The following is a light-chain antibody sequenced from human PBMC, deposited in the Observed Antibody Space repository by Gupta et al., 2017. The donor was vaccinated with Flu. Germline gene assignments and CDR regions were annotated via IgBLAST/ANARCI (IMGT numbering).Light chain of an antibody. V-gene: IGKV3-15*01. J-gene: IGKJ4*01. CDR2: GAS. CDR1: QSVSSN. CDR3: QQYNKWPPLT. Sequence: EIVMTQSPATLSVSPGERATLSCRASQSVSSNLAWYLQKPGQAPRLLIYGASTRATGIPARFSGSWSGTEFTLTISSLQSEDFAVYYCQQYNKWPPLTFGGGTKVEIK.